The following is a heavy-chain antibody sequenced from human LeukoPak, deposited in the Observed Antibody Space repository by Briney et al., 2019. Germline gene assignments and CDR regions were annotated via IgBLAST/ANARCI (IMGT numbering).Heavy chain of an antibody. D-gene: IGHD2-15*01. CDR3: VRVPELPEY. V-gene: IGHV1-18*01. J-gene: IGHJ4*02. CDR2: INGHNGKS. Sequence: ASVRVSCKASGYKFTNYGINWVRQAPRQGLEWMGWINGHNGKSNYSQKFQDRVTMTTDTSTSTAYMELRSLRYDDTAVYYCVRVPELPEYWGQGTLVTVSS. CDR1: GYKFTNYG.